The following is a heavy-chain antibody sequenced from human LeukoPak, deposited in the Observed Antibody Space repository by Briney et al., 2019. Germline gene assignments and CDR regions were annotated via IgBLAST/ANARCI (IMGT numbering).Heavy chain of an antibody. CDR1: GFTFSGYG. D-gene: IGHD2-15*01. CDR3: AKVGLGGSYFDY. CDR2: ISFDGSDE. V-gene: IGHV3-30*18. J-gene: IGHJ4*02. Sequence: GGSLRLSCAASGFTFSGYGMHWVRQAPGKGLEWVADISFDGSDEYYADSVKVRFTISRDNSKSTLYLQMNSLRAEDTAVYYCAKVGLGGSYFDYWGQGTLVTVS.